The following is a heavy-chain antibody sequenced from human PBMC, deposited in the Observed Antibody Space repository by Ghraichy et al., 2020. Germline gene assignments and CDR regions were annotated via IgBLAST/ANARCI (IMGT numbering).Heavy chain of an antibody. Sequence: GESLNISCAASGFTFSSYAMSWVRQAPGKGLEWVSAISGSGGSTYYADSVKGRFTISRDNSKNTLYLQMNSLRAEDTAVYYCAKDSRVAAAGISDVFDYWGQGTLVTVSS. V-gene: IGHV3-23*01. J-gene: IGHJ4*02. D-gene: IGHD6-13*01. CDR1: GFTFSSYA. CDR2: ISGSGGST. CDR3: AKDSRVAAAGISDVFDY.